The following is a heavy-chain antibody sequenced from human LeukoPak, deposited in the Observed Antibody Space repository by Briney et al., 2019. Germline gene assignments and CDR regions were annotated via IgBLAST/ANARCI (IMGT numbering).Heavy chain of an antibody. CDR2: ISSSSSYI. V-gene: IGHV3-21*01. Sequence: GGSLRLSCAASGFTFSSYSMNWVRQAPGKGLEWVSSISSSSSYIYYADSVKGRFTISRDNAKNSLYLQMNSLRAEDTAVYYCARVAAAGIGYFDYWGQGTLVTVSS. D-gene: IGHD6-13*01. J-gene: IGHJ4*02. CDR1: GFTFSSYS. CDR3: ARVAAAGIGYFDY.